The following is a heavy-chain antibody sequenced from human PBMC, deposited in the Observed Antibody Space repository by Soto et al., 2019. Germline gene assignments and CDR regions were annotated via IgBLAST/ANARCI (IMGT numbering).Heavy chain of an antibody. CDR2: INPSVSST. D-gene: IGHD2-15*01. V-gene: IGHV1-46*01. CDR1: GYTLTNYY. CDR3: ARASGGNCSGGRCYFDL. Sequence: ASVKVSCKASGYTLTNYYMHWVRQAPGQGLEWMGIINPSVSSTSYAQKFQGRVAMTRDTSTSTVYMELSSLRSDDTAVYYCARASGGNCSGGRCYFDLWGQGTQVTVSS. J-gene: IGHJ4*02.